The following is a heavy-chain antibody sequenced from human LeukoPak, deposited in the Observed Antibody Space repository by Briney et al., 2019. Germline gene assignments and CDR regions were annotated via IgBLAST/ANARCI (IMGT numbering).Heavy chain of an antibody. D-gene: IGHD5-18*01. CDR1: GFTFSSYG. Sequence: GGSLRLSCAASGFTFSSYGMHWVRQAPGKGLEWVTFMSYDGINKYYADSVKGRFTISRDNSKNTLYLQMNSLRTEDTALYYCAKDQIQLWSFDYWGQGTLVTVSS. V-gene: IGHV3-30*18. CDR2: MSYDGINK. J-gene: IGHJ4*02. CDR3: AKDQIQLWSFDY.